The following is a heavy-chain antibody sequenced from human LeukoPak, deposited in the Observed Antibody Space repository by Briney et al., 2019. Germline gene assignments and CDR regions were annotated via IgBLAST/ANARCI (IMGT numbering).Heavy chain of an antibody. CDR3: ARDSTYYYDSSGCYVYYYYMDV. CDR1: GYTFTGYY. Sequence: GASVKVSCKASGYTFTGYYMHWVRQAPGQGLEWMGWINPNSGGTNYAQKFQGRVTMTRDTSISTAYMELSRLRSDDTAVYYCARDSTYYYDSSGCYVYYYYMDVWGKGTTVTISS. V-gene: IGHV1-2*02. CDR2: INPNSGGT. J-gene: IGHJ6*03. D-gene: IGHD3-22*01.